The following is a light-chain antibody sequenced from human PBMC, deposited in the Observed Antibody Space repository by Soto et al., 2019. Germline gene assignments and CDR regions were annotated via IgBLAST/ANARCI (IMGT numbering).Light chain of an antibody. CDR2: DAS. V-gene: IGKV1D-13*01. CDR1: QGISSA. J-gene: IGKJ4*01. Sequence: AIQLTQSPSSLSASVGDRVTITCRASQGISSALAWYQQKPGKATKLLIYDASSLESGVPSRFSGSGSGTDFTLTISSLQPEDFATYYCQKFNNYRLTFGGGTKVEIK. CDR3: QKFNNYRLT.